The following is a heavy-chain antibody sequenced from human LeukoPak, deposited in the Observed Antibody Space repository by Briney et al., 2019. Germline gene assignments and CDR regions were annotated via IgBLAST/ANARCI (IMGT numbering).Heavy chain of an antibody. V-gene: IGHV1-18*01. Sequence: GASVKVSCKASGYTFTSYGISWVRQAPGQGLEWMGWISAYSGDTNYAQKFQGRATMTTDTSTSTAYMELRSLSSDDTAVYYCARLDSRTDYWGQGTLVTVSS. CDR2: ISAYSGDT. CDR1: GYTFTSYG. CDR3: ARLDSRTDY. D-gene: IGHD3-22*01. J-gene: IGHJ4*02.